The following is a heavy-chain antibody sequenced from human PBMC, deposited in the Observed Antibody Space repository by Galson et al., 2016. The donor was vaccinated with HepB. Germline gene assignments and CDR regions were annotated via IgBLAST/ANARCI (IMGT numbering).Heavy chain of an antibody. D-gene: IGHD2-15*01. Sequence: SLRLSCAASGFTFNRHAMSWVRQAPGKGLEWVSIIRTSDITSGPNTYYAESVKGRFIISRDNSRNTVYLQMNRLTAADTAVYFCSKLYCGGGSCYPRPYYFDFWGQGILVTVSS. CDR2: IRTSDITSGPNT. CDR3: SKLYCGGGSCYPRPYYFDF. CDR1: GFTFNRHA. J-gene: IGHJ4*02. V-gene: IGHV3-23*01.